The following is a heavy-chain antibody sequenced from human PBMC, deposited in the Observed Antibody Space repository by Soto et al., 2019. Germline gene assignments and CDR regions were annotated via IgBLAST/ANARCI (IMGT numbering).Heavy chain of an antibody. Sequence: ASVKVSCKASGYTFTGYYMHWVRQAPGQGLEWMGWINPNSGGTNYAQKFQGWVTMTRDTSISTAYVELSRLRSDDTAVYYCARLAAAGTKFDPWGQGTPVTVSS. V-gene: IGHV1-2*04. CDR3: ARLAAAGTKFDP. CDR1: GYTFTGYY. CDR2: INPNSGGT. J-gene: IGHJ5*02. D-gene: IGHD6-13*01.